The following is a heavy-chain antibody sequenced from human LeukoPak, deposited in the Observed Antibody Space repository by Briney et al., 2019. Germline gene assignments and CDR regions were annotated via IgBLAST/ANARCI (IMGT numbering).Heavy chain of an antibody. Sequence: GGSLRLSCGASGFTFRNYAMTWVRQAPGKGLEWVSSIEGDGSGTYYTDSARGRFIVSRDNSKNTLFLQMNRLRAEDAAVYYCAKAGMTRFDYWGQGRMVTVSS. V-gene: IGHV3-23*03. D-gene: IGHD1-20*01. CDR1: GFTFRNYA. J-gene: IGHJ4*02. CDR3: AKAGMTRFDY. CDR2: IEGDGSGT.